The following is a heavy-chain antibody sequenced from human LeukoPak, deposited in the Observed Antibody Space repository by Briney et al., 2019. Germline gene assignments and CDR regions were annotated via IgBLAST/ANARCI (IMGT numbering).Heavy chain of an antibody. CDR2: IWYDGSNE. V-gene: IGHV3-33*06. CDR3: AKDPRFASGEALADQ. D-gene: IGHD4-17*01. J-gene: IGHJ4*02. Sequence: GGSLRLSCAASGFTFSSYGMHWVRQAPGKGLEWVAVIWYDGSNEYYADSVKGRFTISRDNSKNTLYLQMNSLRAEDTAVYYCAKDPRFASGEALADQGGQGTLVTVSS. CDR1: GFTFSSYG.